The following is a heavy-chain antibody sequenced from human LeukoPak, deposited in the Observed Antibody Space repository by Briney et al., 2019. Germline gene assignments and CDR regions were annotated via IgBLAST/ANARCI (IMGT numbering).Heavy chain of an antibody. CDR3: ARESQAAGTVVYWFDP. J-gene: IGHJ5*02. D-gene: IGHD6-13*01. CDR2: INPNSGDT. Sequence: ASVKVSCKASGYTFTGYYMHWVRQAPGQGLEWMGWINPNSGDTNYAQKFQGRVTMTRDTSISTAYMELSRLRSDDTAVYYCARESQAAGTVVYWFDPWGQGTLVTVSS. V-gene: IGHV1-2*02. CDR1: GYTFTGYY.